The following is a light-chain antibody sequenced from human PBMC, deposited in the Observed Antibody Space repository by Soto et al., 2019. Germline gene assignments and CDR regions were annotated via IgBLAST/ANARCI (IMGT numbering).Light chain of an antibody. CDR1: QGMGTW. CDR2: DAS. V-gene: IGKV1-12*01. Sequence: DIQMTQSPSSVSASVGDRVTITCRASQGMGTWLAWYQQKPGKAPELLIYDASRLQSGVPSRFSGSASGTEFTLTISSLQPEDFATYYCQQANRFPPTFGQGTKLEI. CDR3: QQANRFPPT. J-gene: IGKJ2*01.